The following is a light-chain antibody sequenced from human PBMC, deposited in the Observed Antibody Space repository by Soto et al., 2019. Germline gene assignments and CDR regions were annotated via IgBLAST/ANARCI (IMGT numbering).Light chain of an antibody. CDR2: SDT. V-gene: IGLV3-21*01. Sequence: SYELTQPPSVSVAPGKTASISCGGNDIGSKGVNWYQQKPGQAPVLVIYSDTDLPPVITERFSGSNSATLATLTISRVEAGDEADYYCQVWDSGSAHVVFGGGTKLTVL. CDR3: QVWDSGSAHVV. CDR1: DIGSKG. J-gene: IGLJ2*01.